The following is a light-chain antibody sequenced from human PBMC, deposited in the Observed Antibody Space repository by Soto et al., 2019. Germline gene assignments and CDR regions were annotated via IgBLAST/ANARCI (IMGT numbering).Light chain of an antibody. CDR3: CSYVNHSLVV. CDR1: SGDVGTYNV. CDR2: EGS. J-gene: IGLJ2*01. Sequence: QSALTQPASVSGSPGQSITISCTGTSGDVGTYNVVSWYQQHPGNAPKLIIFEGSKRPSGLSNRFSGSKSGNTASLTISGLQAEDEADYHCCSYVNHSLVVLGGGTQLTVL. V-gene: IGLV2-23*01.